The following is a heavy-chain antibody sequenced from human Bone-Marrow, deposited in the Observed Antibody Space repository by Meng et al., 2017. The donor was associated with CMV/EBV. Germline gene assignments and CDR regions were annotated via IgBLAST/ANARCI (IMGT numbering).Heavy chain of an antibody. CDR1: GGSISSSSYY. CDR3: ARIVGATRDFDD. V-gene: IGHV4-39*01. Sequence: SETLSLTCTVSGGSISSSSYYWGWIRQPPGKGLEWIGSIYYSGSTDYNPSLKSRVTISVDTSKNQFSLKLSSVTAADTAVYYCARIVGATRDFDDWGQGTLVTVAS. CDR2: IYYSGST. J-gene: IGHJ4*02. D-gene: IGHD1-26*01.